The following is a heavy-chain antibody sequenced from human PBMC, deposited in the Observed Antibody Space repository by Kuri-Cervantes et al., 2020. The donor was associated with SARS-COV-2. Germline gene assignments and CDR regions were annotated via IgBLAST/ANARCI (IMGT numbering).Heavy chain of an antibody. J-gene: IGHJ4*02. Sequence: SETLSLTCTVSGGSISSYYWSWIRQPPGKGLEWIGYIYYSGSTNYNPSLKSRVTISVDTSKNQFSLKLSSVTAADTAVYYCARAPPITIFGVVITIGGFDYWGQATLVTVSS. CDR3: ARAPPITIFGVVITIGGFDY. D-gene: IGHD3-3*01. CDR2: IYYSGST. CDR1: GGSISSYY. V-gene: IGHV4-59*01.